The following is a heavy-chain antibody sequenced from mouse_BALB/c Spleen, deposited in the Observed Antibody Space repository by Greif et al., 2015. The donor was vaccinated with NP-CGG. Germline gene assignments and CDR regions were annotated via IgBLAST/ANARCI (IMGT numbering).Heavy chain of an antibody. V-gene: IGHV14-3*02. Sequence: EVQLQESEAELVKPGASVKLSCTASDFNIKDTYMHREKQKPEQGLEWTGRINAANGNTKYDPKFQGKAPITADTSSNTAYLQLSSLTSEDTAVYCRARAITAAYWGRGTLVSVSA. D-gene: IGHD1-2*01. J-gene: IGHJ3*01. CDR2: INAANGNT. CDR3: ARAITAAY. CDR1: DFNIKDTY.